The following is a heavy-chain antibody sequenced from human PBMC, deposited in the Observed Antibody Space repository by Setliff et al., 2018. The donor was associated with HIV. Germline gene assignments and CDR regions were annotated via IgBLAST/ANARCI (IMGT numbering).Heavy chain of an antibody. Sequence: PGGSLRFSCVASGFTFSSYAMHWVRQAPGKGLEWVAVISNDGSNKYYADSVKGRFTISRDNSKNTLYLQMNSLRAEDTAVYYCASGSYVYYWGQGTLVTVSS. CDR3: ASGSYVYY. CDR1: GFTFSSYA. D-gene: IGHD1-26*01. V-gene: IGHV3-30-3*01. CDR2: ISNDGSNK. J-gene: IGHJ4*02.